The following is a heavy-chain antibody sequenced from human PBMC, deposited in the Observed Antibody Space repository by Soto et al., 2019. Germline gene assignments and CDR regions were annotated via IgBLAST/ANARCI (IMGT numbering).Heavy chain of an antibody. V-gene: IGHV3-30*18. CDR3: AKGQRALALHVSFDS. Sequence: QVQLVESGGGVVQPGRSLRLSCAASGFTFSSYGMNWVRQAPGKELEWVAVISFDGTNKYYADSVKGRFTISRDNSKNTLYVRMNSLRAEDTAVDYCAKGQRALALHVSFDSWGQGTQVTVSS. CDR2: ISFDGTNK. D-gene: IGHD6-25*01. J-gene: IGHJ4*02. CDR1: GFTFSSYG.